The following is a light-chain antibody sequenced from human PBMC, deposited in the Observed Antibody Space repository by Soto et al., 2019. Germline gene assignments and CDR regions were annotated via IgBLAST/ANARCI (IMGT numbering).Light chain of an antibody. CDR3: QQYNDWPRGT. Sequence: EIVLTQSPGTLSLSPGESATLSCRASQSVSSYLAWYQQKPGQTPRLLIYGASTRATGIPARFSGSGSGTEFTLTISSLQSEDFAVYYCQQYNDWPRGTFGQGTKVDI. CDR1: QSVSSY. J-gene: IGKJ1*01. CDR2: GAS. V-gene: IGKV3-15*01.